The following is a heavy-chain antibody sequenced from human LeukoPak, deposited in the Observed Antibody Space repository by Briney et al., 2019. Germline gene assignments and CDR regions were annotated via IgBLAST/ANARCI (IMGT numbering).Heavy chain of an antibody. V-gene: IGHV4-59*01. CDR3: TKGRDTAMD. CDR1: GGSISSYY. D-gene: IGHD5-18*01. CDR2: IYYSGST. Sequence: SETLSLTCTVSGGSISSYYWSWIRQPPGKGLEWIGYIYYSGSTNYNPSLKSRVTISVDTSKNQFSLKLNSVTAADTAVYYCTKGRDTAMDWGQGTLVTVSS. J-gene: IGHJ4*02.